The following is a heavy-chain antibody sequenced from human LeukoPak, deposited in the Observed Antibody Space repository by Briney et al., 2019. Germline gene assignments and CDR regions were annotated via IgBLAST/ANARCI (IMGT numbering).Heavy chain of an antibody. J-gene: IGHJ4*02. CDR3: ARSYYVSGSYIPFDY. Sequence: SETLSLTCTVSGGSISSYYWSWIRQPPGKGLEWIGYIYYSGSTNYNPSLKSRVTISVDTSKNQFSLKLSSVTAADTAVYFCARSYYVSGSYIPFDYWGQGTLVTVSS. V-gene: IGHV4-59*01. CDR2: IYYSGST. CDR1: GGSISSYY. D-gene: IGHD3-10*01.